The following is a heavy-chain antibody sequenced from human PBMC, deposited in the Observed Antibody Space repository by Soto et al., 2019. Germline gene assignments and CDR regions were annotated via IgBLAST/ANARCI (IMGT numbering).Heavy chain of an antibody. J-gene: IGHJ4*02. V-gene: IGHV3-74*01. CDR2: INTDGSST. CDR3: ARDNWNSY. D-gene: IGHD1-7*01. CDR1: GFTFSNYW. Sequence: EVKLVESGGGLVQPGGSLRLSCVASGFTFSNYWMHWVRQAPGKGLVWVSRINTDGSSTNYADSVKGRFTISRDNAKNMVYLQMNSLRVEDTAVYYCARDNWNSYWGQGTLVTVSS.